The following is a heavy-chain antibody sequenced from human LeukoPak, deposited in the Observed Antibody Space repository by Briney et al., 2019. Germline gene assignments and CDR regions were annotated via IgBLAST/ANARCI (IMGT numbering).Heavy chain of an antibody. J-gene: IGHJ4*02. CDR1: EFDFGSHA. D-gene: IGHD4-17*01. CDR3: ANEIRPNDY. CDR2: ISISGSKT. V-gene: IGHV3-23*01. Sequence: GGSLRLSCAASEFDFGSHAMTWVRQAPGKGLEWVSAISISGSKTYYADSVKGRFTISRDNSKNTLYLQMNSLRAEDTAVYYCANEIRPNDYWGQGTQVTVSS.